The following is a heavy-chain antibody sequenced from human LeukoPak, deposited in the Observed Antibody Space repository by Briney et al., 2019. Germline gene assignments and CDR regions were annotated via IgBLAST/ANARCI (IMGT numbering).Heavy chain of an antibody. CDR3: ARDPRRWAFGMHFDI. D-gene: IGHD3-16*01. J-gene: IGHJ4*02. Sequence: GASVKVSCKASGYTFTGYYMHWVRQAPGQGLEWMGWINPNSGGTNYAQKFQGRVTMSIDTSKKQLSLNLNSVTAADTAVYYCARDPRRWAFGMHFDIWSPGTLVTVSS. V-gene: IGHV1-2*02. CDR1: GYTFTGYY. CDR2: INPNSGGT.